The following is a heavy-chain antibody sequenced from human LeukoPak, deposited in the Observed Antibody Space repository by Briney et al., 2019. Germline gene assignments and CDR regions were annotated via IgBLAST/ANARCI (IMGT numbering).Heavy chain of an antibody. Sequence: GGSLRLSCAASGFTFSSYSMNWVRQAPGKGLEWVSAISGSGGSTYYADSVKGRFTISRDNSKNTLYLQMNSLRAEDTAVYYCAKDPSEDCGDYVVWFDPWGQGTLVTVSS. CDR1: GFTFSSYS. D-gene: IGHD4-17*01. J-gene: IGHJ5*02. V-gene: IGHV3-23*01. CDR3: AKDPSEDCGDYVVWFDP. CDR2: ISGSGGST.